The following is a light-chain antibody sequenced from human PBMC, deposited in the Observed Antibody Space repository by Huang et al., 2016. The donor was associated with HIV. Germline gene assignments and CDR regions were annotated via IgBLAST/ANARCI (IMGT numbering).Light chain of an antibody. J-gene: IGKJ5*01. Sequence: IQMTHSPSSLSASVGDRVTITCRAGQSIDGYLNWYQQKSGKAPKLLISSASTLHTGVPPRFSGSGSGTDYTLISNNVQPDDFATYFCQQSYSTLITFGQGSRL. CDR1: QSIDGY. CDR3: QQSYSTLIT. CDR2: SAS. V-gene: IGKV1-39*01.